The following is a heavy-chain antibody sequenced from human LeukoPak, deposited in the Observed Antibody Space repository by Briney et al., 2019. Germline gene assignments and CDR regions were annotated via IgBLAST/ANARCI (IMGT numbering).Heavy chain of an antibody. J-gene: IGHJ4*02. CDR1: GYSFTSYW. CDR2: IDPSDSYT. Sequence: GESLKISCKGSGYSFTSYWISWVRQMPGKGLEWMGRIDPSDSYTNYSPSFQGHVTISAVKSISTAYLQWSSLKASDTAMYYCARRGSSSWRPLDYWGQGTLVTVSS. CDR3: ARRGSSSWRPLDY. V-gene: IGHV5-10-1*01. D-gene: IGHD6-13*01.